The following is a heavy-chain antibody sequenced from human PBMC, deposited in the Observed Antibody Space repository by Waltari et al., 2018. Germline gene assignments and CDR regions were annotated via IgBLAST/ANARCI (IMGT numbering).Heavy chain of an antibody. V-gene: IGHV4-34*01. CDR3: AKQLVDVWDGLGGFDV. CDR2: INYGGSA. Sequence: QVQLQQWGAGLLRPSETLSLTCAVNGGSLSGSFWSWFRQAPGKGLEGIAEINYGGSATANPSLERRVTISVDTAKNQIFLKMNSVTAADTGLYYCAKQLVDVWDGLGGFDVWGQGTMITVSS. D-gene: IGHD3-16*01. J-gene: IGHJ3*01. CDR1: GGSLSGSF.